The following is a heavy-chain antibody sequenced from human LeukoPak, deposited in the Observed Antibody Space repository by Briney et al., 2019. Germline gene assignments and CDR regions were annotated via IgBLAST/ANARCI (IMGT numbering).Heavy chain of an antibody. Sequence: GGSLRLSCAASGFTFSSYSMNWVRRAPGKGLEWVSYISSGSSTIYYADSVKGRFTISRDNAKNSLYLQMNSLRAEDTAVYYCARVLHKRNYDSTIYYGYWGQGTLVTVSS. J-gene: IGHJ4*02. CDR1: GFTFSSYS. D-gene: IGHD3-22*01. CDR3: ARVLHKRNYDSTIYYGY. CDR2: ISSGSSTI. V-gene: IGHV3-48*01.